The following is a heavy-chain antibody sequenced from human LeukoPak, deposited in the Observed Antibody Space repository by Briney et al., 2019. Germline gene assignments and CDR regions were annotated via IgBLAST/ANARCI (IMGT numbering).Heavy chain of an antibody. CDR2: IYTSGST. Sequence: SETLSLTCTVSGGSISSGSDYWSWIRQPAGKGLEWIGRIYTSGSTNYNPSLKSRVTISVDTSKNQFSLKLISVTAADTAVYYCARVPLGQKYYFDYWGQGTLVTVSS. V-gene: IGHV4-61*02. CDR3: ARVPLGQKYYFDY. J-gene: IGHJ4*02. CDR1: GGSISSGSDY. D-gene: IGHD3-10*01.